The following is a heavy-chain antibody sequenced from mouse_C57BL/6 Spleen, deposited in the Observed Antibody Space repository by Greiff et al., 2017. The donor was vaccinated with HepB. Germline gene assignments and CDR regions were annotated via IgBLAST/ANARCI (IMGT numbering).Heavy chain of an antibody. CDR2: IRSKSNNYAT. J-gene: IGHJ4*01. D-gene: IGHD2-4*01. V-gene: IGHV10-1*01. CDR3: VRHEGQYDYDVDYYAMDY. CDR1: GFSFNTYA. Sequence: EVMLVESGGGLVQPKGSLKLSCAASGFSFNTYAMNWVRQAPGKGLEWVARIRSKSNNYATYYADSVKDRFTISRDDSESMLYLQMNNLKTEDTAMYYCVRHEGQYDYDVDYYAMDYWGQGTSVTVSS.